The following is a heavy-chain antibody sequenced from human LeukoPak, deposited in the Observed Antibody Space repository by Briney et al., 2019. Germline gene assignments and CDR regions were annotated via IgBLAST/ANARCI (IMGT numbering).Heavy chain of an antibody. D-gene: IGHD1-7*01. V-gene: IGHV3-21*01. CDR3: ARDLELRSY. Sequence: PGGSLRLSCAASGFTFSSYSMNWVRQAPGKGLEWVSSISSSSSYIYYVDSEKGRFTISRDDAKNSLYLQMNSLRAEDTAVYYCARDLELRSYWGQGTLVTVSS. J-gene: IGHJ4*02. CDR1: GFTFSSYS. CDR2: ISSSSSYI.